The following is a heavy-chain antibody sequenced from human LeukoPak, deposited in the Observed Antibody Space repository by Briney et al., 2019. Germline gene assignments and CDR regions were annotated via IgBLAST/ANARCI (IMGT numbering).Heavy chain of an antibody. Sequence: GGSLRLSCAASGFTVSSNYMSWVRQAPGKGLEWVSVIYIGGSTYYADSVKGRFTISRHNSKTTLYLQMNSLRAEDTAVYYCARGDPVAFSFDYWGQGRLVTLSS. CDR2: IYIGGST. D-gene: IGHD2-15*01. J-gene: IGHJ4*02. V-gene: IGHV3-53*04. CDR1: GFTVSSNY. CDR3: ARGDPVAFSFDY.